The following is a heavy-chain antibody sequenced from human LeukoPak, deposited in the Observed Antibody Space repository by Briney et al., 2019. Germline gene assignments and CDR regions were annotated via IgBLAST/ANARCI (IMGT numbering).Heavy chain of an antibody. J-gene: IGHJ4*02. Sequence: PSETLSLTCAVYGGSFSGYYWSWLRQPPGKGLEWIGEINHSGSTNYNPSLKSRVTISVDTSKNQFSLKLSSVTAADTAVYYCARGRPRYSSSRYAINLGYYFDYWGQGTLVTVSS. V-gene: IGHV4-34*01. D-gene: IGHD6-13*01. CDR3: ARGRPRYSSSRYAINLGYYFDY. CDR1: GGSFSGYY. CDR2: INHSGST.